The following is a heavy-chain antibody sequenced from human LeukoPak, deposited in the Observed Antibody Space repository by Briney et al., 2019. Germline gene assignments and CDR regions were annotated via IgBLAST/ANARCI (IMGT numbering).Heavy chain of an antibody. Sequence: GGSLRVSCAASGFTFSSYSMNWVRQAPGKGLEGVSSISTSTSYIYYADSVKGRFTISRDNAKNSLYLQMNSLRAEDTAVYYCARGMLRGVMDYWGQGTLVTVSS. CDR2: ISTSTSYI. CDR3: ARGMLRGVMDY. V-gene: IGHV3-21*01. CDR1: GFTFSSYS. J-gene: IGHJ4*02. D-gene: IGHD3-10*01.